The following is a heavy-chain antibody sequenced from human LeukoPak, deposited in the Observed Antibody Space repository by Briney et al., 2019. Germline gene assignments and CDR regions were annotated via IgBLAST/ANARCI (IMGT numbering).Heavy chain of an antibody. CDR2: IYYSGST. CDR1: GGSISSYY. Sequence: SETLSLTCTVSGGSISSYYWSWIRQPPGKGLEWIGYIYYSGSTSHNPSLKSRVTISVDTSKNQFSLKLSSVTAADTAVYYCARDSSGYCSSTSCFNWFDPWGQGTLVTVSS. D-gene: IGHD2-2*01. V-gene: IGHV4-59*12. J-gene: IGHJ5*02. CDR3: ARDSSGYCSSTSCFNWFDP.